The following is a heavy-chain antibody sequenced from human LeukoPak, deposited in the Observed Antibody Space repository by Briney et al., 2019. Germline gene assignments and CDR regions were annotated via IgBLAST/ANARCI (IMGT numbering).Heavy chain of an antibody. CDR2: INPNNGGT. CDR3: ARDFYYNSQGAFDI. Sequence: ASVKVSCKASGGIFTSYAVSWVRQTPGQGLEWMGWINPNNGGTNYTQKFQGRVTMTRDTSITTAYMELNRLTSDDTAVYYCARDFYYNSQGAFDIWGQGTMVTVSS. D-gene: IGHD2/OR15-2a*01. J-gene: IGHJ3*02. V-gene: IGHV1-2*02. CDR1: GGIFTSYA.